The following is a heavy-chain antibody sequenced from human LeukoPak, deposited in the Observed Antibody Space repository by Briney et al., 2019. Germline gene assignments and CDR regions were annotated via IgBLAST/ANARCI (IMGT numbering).Heavy chain of an antibody. CDR3: ARGSDILTGYYNGNYYYYYMDV. J-gene: IGHJ6*03. CDR1: GYTFTGYY. Sequence: ASVKVSCKASGYTFTGYYIHWVRQAPGQGLEWMGWINPNSGGTNHAQKFQGRVTMTRDTSISTAYMELSSLRSEDTAVYYCARGSDILTGYYNGNYYYYYMDVWGKGTTVTVSS. CDR2: INPNSGGT. V-gene: IGHV1-2*02. D-gene: IGHD3-9*01.